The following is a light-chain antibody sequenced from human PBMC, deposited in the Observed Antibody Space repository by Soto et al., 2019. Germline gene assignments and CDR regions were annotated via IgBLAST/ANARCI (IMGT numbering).Light chain of an antibody. Sequence: QSALTKPASVSGSPGQSITISCTGTSSDVGSYNLVSWYQQHPGKAPKLMIYEGSKRPSGVSNRFSGSKSGNTASLTISGLPADDEADEYCCSYAGFHAVVGGGTKLTVL. J-gene: IGLJ2*01. CDR3: CSYAGFHAV. V-gene: IGLV2-23*01. CDR1: SSDVGSYNL. CDR2: EGS.